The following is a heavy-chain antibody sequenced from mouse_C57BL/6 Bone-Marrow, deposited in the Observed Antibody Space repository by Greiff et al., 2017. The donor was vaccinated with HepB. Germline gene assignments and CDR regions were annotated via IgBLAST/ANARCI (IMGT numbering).Heavy chain of an antibody. CDR1: GFTFSSYA. V-gene: IGHV5-4*03. J-gene: IGHJ4*01. D-gene: IGHD1-1*01. Sequence: EVKLVESGGGLVKPGGSLKLSCAASGFTFSSYAMSWVRQTPEKRLEWVATISDGGSYTYYPDNVKGRFTISRDNAKNNLYLQMSHLKSGDTAMYYCARRGDGSSYYYYAIDYWGQGTSVTVSS. CDR2: ISDGGSYT. CDR3: ARRGDGSSYYYYAIDY.